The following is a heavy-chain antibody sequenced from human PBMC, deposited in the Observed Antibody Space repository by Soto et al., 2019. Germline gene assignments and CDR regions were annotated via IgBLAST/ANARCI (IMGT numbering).Heavy chain of an antibody. Sequence: EVQLVESGGGLVQPGGSLRLSCAASGFTFNNYWMSWVRQAPGKGLEWVANMKQDGSAKYYVESVKGRFTISRDNAKNSLYLQMNSLRAEDTAVYYCARGDIGWLEGANWGQGTLVTVSS. J-gene: IGHJ4*02. V-gene: IGHV3-7*01. D-gene: IGHD3-10*01. CDR1: GFTFNNYW. CDR3: ARGDIGWLEGAN. CDR2: MKQDGSAK.